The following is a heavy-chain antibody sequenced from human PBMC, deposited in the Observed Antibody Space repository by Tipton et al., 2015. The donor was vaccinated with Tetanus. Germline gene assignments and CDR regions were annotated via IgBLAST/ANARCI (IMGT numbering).Heavy chain of an antibody. Sequence: TLSLTCTVSGGSISSYYWSWIRQPPGKGLEWIGYIYYSGSTNYNPSLKSRVTISVDTSKNQFSLKLSSVTAADTAVYYCASYRIAARHPHFDYWGQGTLVTVSS. D-gene: IGHD6-6*01. CDR3: ASYRIAARHPHFDY. CDR1: GGSISSYY. CDR2: IYYSGST. V-gene: IGHV4-59*01. J-gene: IGHJ4*02.